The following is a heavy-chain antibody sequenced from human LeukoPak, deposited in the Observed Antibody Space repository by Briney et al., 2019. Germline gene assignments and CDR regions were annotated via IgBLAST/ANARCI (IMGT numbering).Heavy chain of an antibody. CDR1: GFTFSDYA. CDR2: SSHDEVGK. V-gene: IGHV3-30*18. J-gene: IGHJ4*02. Sequence: PGRSLRLSCVGSGFTFSDYAIHWVRQAPSKGLEWVAVSSHDEVGKQFADSVKGRFTLSRDNSRDSVHLQMNRLRDEDTAVYYCAKDRGYGEHEPFESWGQGSLVTVSS. CDR3: AKDRGYGEHEPFES. D-gene: IGHD4/OR15-4a*01.